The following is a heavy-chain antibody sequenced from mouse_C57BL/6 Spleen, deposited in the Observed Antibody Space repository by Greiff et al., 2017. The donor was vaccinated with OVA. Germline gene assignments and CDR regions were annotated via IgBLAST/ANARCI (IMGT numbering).Heavy chain of an antibody. V-gene: IGHV1-82*01. CDR3: AREGYYGSSPFYAMDY. CDR1: GYAFSSSW. D-gene: IGHD1-1*01. CDR2: IYPGDGDT. J-gene: IGHJ4*01. Sequence: QVQLQQSGPELVKPGASVKISCKASGYAFSSSWMNWVKQRPGKGLEWIGRIYPGDGDTNYNGKFKGKATLTADKSSSTAYMQLSSLTSKDSAVYFCAREGYYGSSPFYAMDYWGQGTSVTVSS.